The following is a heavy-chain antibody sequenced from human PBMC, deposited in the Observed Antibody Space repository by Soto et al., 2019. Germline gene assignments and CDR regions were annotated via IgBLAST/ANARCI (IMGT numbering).Heavy chain of an antibody. D-gene: IGHD3-9*01. CDR2: IYYSGST. CDR3: ARAGFGVRAINFDY. J-gene: IGHJ4*02. CDR1: GGSISSGGYY. V-gene: IGHV4-39*01. Sequence: SETLSLTCTVSGGSISSGGYYWGWIRQPPGKGLEWIGSIYYSGSTYYNPSLKSRVTISVDTSKNQFSLKLSSVTAADTAVYYCARAGFGVRAINFDYWGQGTLVTVSS.